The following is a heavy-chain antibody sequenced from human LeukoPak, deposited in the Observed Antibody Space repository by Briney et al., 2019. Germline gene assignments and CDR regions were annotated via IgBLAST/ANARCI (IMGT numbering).Heavy chain of an antibody. CDR1: GFTFSSYA. CDR2: ISYDGSNK. J-gene: IGHJ4*02. D-gene: IGHD6-19*01. V-gene: IGHV3-30*04. Sequence: GRSLRLSCAASGFTFSSYAMHWVRQAPGKGLEWVAVISYDGSNKYYADSVKGRFTISRDNSKNTLYLQMNSLRAEDTAVYYCARGVIAVAATPFDYWGQGTLVTVPS. CDR3: ARGVIAVAATPFDY.